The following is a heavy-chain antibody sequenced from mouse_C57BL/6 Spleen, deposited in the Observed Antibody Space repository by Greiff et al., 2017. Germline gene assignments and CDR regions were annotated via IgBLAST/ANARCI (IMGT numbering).Heavy chain of an antibody. CDR2: ISYDGSN. J-gene: IGHJ2*01. CDR1: GYSITSGYY. V-gene: IGHV3-6*01. D-gene: IGHD2-2*01. Sequence: EVHLVESGPGLVKPSQSLSLTCSVTGYSITSGYYWNWIRQFPGNKLEWMGYISYDGSNNYNPSLKNRISITRDTSKNQFFLKLNSVTTEDTATYYCAREGGYDDGYYFDYWGQGTTLTVSS. CDR3: AREGGYDDGYYFDY.